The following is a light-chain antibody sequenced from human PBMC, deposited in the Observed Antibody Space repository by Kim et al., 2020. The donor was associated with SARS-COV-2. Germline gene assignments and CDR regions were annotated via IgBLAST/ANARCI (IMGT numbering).Light chain of an antibody. CDR1: KLGNKF. V-gene: IGLV3-1*01. CDR2: QDN. Sequence: SYELTQPPSVSVSPGQTATITCSGDKLGNKFVCWYQQKPGQSPVLVIYQDNKRPSGIPERFSGSNSGNTATLTISGTQAMDEADYFCQAWDNITDVFGTGTKVTVL. CDR3: QAWDNITDV. J-gene: IGLJ1*01.